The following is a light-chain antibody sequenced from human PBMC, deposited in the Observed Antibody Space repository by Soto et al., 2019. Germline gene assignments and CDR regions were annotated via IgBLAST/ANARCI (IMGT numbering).Light chain of an antibody. Sequence: EIVLTQSPGTLFLSPGERATLSCRASQSVSSSYLAWYQQKPGQAPRLLIYGASSRATGIPDRFSGSGSGTDFTLTISGLEPEDFAVYYCQQYGGSPWTFGQGTKVEIK. CDR2: GAS. V-gene: IGKV3-20*01. CDR1: QSVSSSY. CDR3: QQYGGSPWT. J-gene: IGKJ1*01.